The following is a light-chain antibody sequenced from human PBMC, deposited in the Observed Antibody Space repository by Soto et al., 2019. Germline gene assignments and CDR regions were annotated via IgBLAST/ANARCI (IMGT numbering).Light chain of an antibody. V-gene: IGKV3-11*01. J-gene: IGKJ3*01. CDR1: QGIGDT. CDR3: QQRSNWPPA. CDR2: DTS. Sequence: EIIMRQSPSTLYVSPGEGATLSCSASQGIGDTLAWYQHKPGQTPRLLIYDTSNRATGIPARFSGSGSGTDFTLTISSLEPEDFAVYYCQQRSNWPPAFGPGTKVDI.